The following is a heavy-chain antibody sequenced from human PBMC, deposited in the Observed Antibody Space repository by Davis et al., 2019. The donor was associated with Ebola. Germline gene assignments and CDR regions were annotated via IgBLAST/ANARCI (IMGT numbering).Heavy chain of an antibody. CDR2: IYSGGST. J-gene: IGHJ4*02. CDR1: GFTVSSNY. CDR3: AKDDFWSGYYIIGGVDY. D-gene: IGHD3-3*01. Sequence: GESLKISCAASGFTVSSNYMSWVRQAPGKGLEWVSVIYSGGSTYYADSVKGRFTISRDNSKNTLYLQMNSLRAEDTAVYYCAKDDFWSGYYIIGGVDYWGQGTLVTVSS. V-gene: IGHV3-53*01.